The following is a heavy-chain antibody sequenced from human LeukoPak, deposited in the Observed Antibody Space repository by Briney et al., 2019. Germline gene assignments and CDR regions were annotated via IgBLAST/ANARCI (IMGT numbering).Heavy chain of an antibody. J-gene: IGHJ3*02. V-gene: IGHV4-59*08. D-gene: IGHD3-22*01. Sequence: PSETLSLTCTVSGGSISSYYWSWLRQPPYKGLEWIGYIHYSGTTKYNPSLKSRVTISIDTSKNQFSMKLRSVTAADTAVYYCARLYYDSTGYDAFDIWGQGTVVTVSS. CDR2: IHYSGTT. CDR1: GGSISSYY. CDR3: ARLYYDSTGYDAFDI.